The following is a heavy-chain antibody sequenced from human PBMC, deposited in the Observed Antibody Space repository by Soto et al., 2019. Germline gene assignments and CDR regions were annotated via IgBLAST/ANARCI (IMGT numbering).Heavy chain of an antibody. CDR2: ISYDGSNK. CDR3: ASFDGYTFDY. J-gene: IGHJ4*02. Sequence: XGSLRLSCAASGFTFSSYAMHWVRQAPGKGLEWVAVISYDGSNKYYADSVKGRFTISRDNSKNTLYLQMNSLRAEDTAVYYCASFDGYTFDYWGQGTLVTVSS. D-gene: IGHD6-13*01. CDR1: GFTFSSYA. V-gene: IGHV3-30-3*01.